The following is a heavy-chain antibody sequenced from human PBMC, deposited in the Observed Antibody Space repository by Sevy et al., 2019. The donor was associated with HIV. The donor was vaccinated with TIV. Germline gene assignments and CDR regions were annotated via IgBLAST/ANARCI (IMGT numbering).Heavy chain of an antibody. D-gene: IGHD3-16*01. V-gene: IGHV3-7*01. Sequence: GGSLRLSCAASGFTFSAYWMNWVRQAPGKGLEWVANIKSDGSDKHYVDSVEGRFTISRDNAKNSLSLQMTSLRVEDTAVYYCAQETVGRFDSWGQGTLVTVSS. J-gene: IGHJ4*02. CDR3: AQETVGRFDS. CDR2: IKSDGSDK. CDR1: GFTFSAYW.